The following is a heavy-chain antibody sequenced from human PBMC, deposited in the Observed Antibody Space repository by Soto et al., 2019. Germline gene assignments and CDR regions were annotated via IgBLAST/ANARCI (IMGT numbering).Heavy chain of an antibody. CDR3: ARQAKIGDRSQFYFDS. CDR2: ISYNGRNK. CDR1: GFTFSFYA. J-gene: IGHJ4*02. D-gene: IGHD3-16*01. Sequence: GGSLRLSCAASGFTFSFYAMHWVRQAPGKGLEWVAVISYNGRNKHYVDSVKGRFTISRDNSQDTLYLQMDSLRPDDTAVYYCARQAKIGDRSQFYFDSWGQGTLVT. V-gene: IGHV3-30*04.